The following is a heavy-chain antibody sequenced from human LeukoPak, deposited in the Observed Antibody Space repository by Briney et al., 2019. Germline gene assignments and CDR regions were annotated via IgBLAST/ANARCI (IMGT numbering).Heavy chain of an antibody. Sequence: ASVKVSCKASGYTFSTYGISWVRQAPGQGLEWMGWISAYNGNTSYAQNLQGRVTMTTDTSTTTAYMELRSLRSDDTAVYYCARPGVGGIRGYMDVWGKGTTVTVSS. CDR3: ARPGVGGIRGYMDV. CDR2: ISAYNGNT. V-gene: IGHV1-18*01. D-gene: IGHD2-21*01. CDR1: GYTFSTYG. J-gene: IGHJ6*03.